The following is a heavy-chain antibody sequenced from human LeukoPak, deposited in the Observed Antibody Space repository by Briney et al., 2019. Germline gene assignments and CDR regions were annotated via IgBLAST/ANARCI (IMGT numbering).Heavy chain of an antibody. J-gene: IGHJ4*02. V-gene: IGHV3-23*01. CDR1: GFTFSSYG. CDR3: AKVDDSSGYPSPEGGVIDY. D-gene: IGHD3-22*01. Sequence: PGGTLRLSCAASGFTFSSYGMSWVRQAPGKGLEWVSAISGSGGSTYYADSVKGRFTISRDNSKNTLYLQMNSLRAEDTAVYYCAKVDDSSGYPSPEGGVIDYWGQGTLVTVSS. CDR2: ISGSGGST.